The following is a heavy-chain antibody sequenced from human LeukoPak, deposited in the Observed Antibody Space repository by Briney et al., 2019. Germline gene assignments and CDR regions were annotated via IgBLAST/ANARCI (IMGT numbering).Heavy chain of an antibody. CDR1: GYTFTGYY. CDR2: ISAYNGNT. J-gene: IGHJ4*02. V-gene: IGHV1-18*04. D-gene: IGHD3-3*01. CDR3: ARPRYDFWSGYYQYYFDY. Sequence: GASVKVSCKASGYTFTGYYMHWVRQAPGQGLEWMGWISAYNGNTNYAQKLQGRVTMTTDTSTSTAYMELRSLRSDDTAVYYCARPRYDFWSGYYQYYFDYWGQGTLVTVSS.